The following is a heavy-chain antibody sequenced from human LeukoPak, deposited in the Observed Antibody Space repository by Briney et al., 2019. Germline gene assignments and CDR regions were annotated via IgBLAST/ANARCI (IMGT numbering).Heavy chain of an antibody. CDR2: ISSSSSTI. D-gene: IGHD3-3*01. J-gene: IGHJ5*02. CDR3: GRDGSLRFLNWFDP. V-gene: IGHV3-48*01. CDR1: GFTFSSYS. Sequence: GGSLRLSCAASGFTFSSYSMNWVRQAPGKGLEWVSYISSSSSTIYYADSVKGRFTISRDNAKNSLYLQMNSLRAEDTAVYYCGRDGSLRFLNWFDPWGQGTLVTVSS.